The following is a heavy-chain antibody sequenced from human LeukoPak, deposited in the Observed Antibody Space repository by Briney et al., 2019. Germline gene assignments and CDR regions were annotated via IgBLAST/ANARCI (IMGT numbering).Heavy chain of an antibody. CDR2: MNPNSGNT. CDR1: GYTFTRYD. D-gene: IGHD1-26*01. V-gene: IGHV1-8*01. Sequence: ASVKVSCKASGYTFTRYDINWVRQATGQGLEWMGWMNPNSGNTGYAQKFQGRVTMTRNTSISTAYMELSSLRSEDTAVYYCARARPWWELPFDYWGQGTLVTVSS. CDR3: ARARPWWELPFDY. J-gene: IGHJ4*02.